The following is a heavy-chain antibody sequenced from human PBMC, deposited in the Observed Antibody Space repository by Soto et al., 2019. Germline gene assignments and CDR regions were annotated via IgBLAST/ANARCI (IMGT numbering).Heavy chain of an antibody. Sequence: ASVKVSCKASGYTFPSYAMHWVRQAPGQRLEWMGWISAGNGNTKYSQKFQGRVTITRDTSASTAYMELSSLRSEDTAVYYCARSIVVVTALDYWGQGTLVTVS. CDR1: GYTFPSYA. D-gene: IGHD2-21*02. J-gene: IGHJ4*02. CDR2: ISAGNGNT. V-gene: IGHV1-3*01. CDR3: ARSIVVVTALDY.